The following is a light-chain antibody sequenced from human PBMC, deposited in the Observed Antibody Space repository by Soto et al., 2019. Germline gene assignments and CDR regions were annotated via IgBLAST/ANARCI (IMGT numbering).Light chain of an antibody. CDR3: HHYGDTPRT. Sequence: IQVTQSPSSLSASVGDRVTITCRCSQGISSWLAWYQQKPGKAPRLLLYKASSLASGIPDRFSGSGSATDFTLTISRLEHEDFAVHYCHHYGDTPRTFGQGTKVDI. CDR2: KAS. J-gene: IGKJ1*01. CDR1: QGISSW. V-gene: IGKV1-5*03.